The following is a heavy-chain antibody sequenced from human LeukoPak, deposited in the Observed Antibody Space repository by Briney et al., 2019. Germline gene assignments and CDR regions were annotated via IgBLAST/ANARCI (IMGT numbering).Heavy chain of an antibody. CDR2: INHSGST. V-gene: IGHV4-34*01. Sequence: SETLSLTCAVYGGSFSGYYWSWIRQPPGKGLEWIGEINHSGSTNYNPSLKSRVTISVDTSKNQFSLKLSSVTAADTAVYYCARGIVVAMGNWFDPWGQGTQVTVSS. CDR1: GGSFSGYY. D-gene: IGHD3-22*01. CDR3: ARGIVVAMGNWFDP. J-gene: IGHJ5*02.